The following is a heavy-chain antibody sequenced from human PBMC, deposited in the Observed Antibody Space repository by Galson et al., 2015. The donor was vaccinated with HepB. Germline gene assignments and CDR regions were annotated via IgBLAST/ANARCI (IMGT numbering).Heavy chain of an antibody. Sequence: CAISGDSVSNNNAAWNWIRQSPSRGLEWLGRTYYRAKWYTDYAESLRSRITINPDTSKNQFSLQLTSVTPEDTAIYYCARVPGTNYYYGVDVWGQGTTVTVSS. CDR1: GDSVSNNNAA. D-gene: IGHD6-19*01. J-gene: IGHJ6*02. V-gene: IGHV6-1*01. CDR3: ARVPGTNYYYGVDV. CDR2: TYYRAKWYT.